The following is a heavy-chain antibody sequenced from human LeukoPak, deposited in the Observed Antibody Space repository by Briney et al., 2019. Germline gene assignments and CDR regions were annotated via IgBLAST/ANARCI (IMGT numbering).Heavy chain of an antibody. CDR3: ARGEGQSSGDY. Sequence: SETLSLTCAVYGGSFSGYYWSWIRQPPGKGLEWIGEINHSGSTNYNPSLKSRVTISVDTSKNQFSLKLSSVTAADTAVYYCARGEGQSSGDYWGQGTLVTVSS. J-gene: IGHJ4*02. CDR2: INHSGST. D-gene: IGHD6-25*01. CDR1: GGSFSGYY. V-gene: IGHV4-34*01.